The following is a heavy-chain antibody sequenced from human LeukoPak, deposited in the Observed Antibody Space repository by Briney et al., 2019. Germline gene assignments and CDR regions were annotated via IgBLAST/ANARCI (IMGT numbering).Heavy chain of an antibody. CDR2: ISPYSGNT. CDR1: HYTFTSYG. V-gene: IGHV1-18*01. Sequence: GASAKVSCKASHYTFTSYGISWVRQAPGQGLEWVGWISPYSGNTNSAQKLQGRVTMTTDTSTSTAYMELRSLRSDDTAVYYCARDPGVTSYYMDIWGKGTTVTVSS. D-gene: IGHD2-21*02. J-gene: IGHJ6*03. CDR3: ARDPGVTSYYMDI.